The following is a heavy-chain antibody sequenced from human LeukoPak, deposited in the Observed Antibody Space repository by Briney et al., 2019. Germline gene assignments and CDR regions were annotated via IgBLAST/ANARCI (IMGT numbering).Heavy chain of an antibody. CDR3: ASEFHDLDAFDI. CDR2: ISSSSSYI. J-gene: IGHJ3*02. Sequence: KPGGSLRLSCAASGFTFSSYSMNWVRQAPGKGLEWVSSISSSSSYIYYADSVKGRFIISRDNAKNSLYLQMNSLRAEDTAVYYCASEFHDLDAFDIWGQGTMVTVSS. D-gene: IGHD2-21*01. CDR1: GFTFSSYS. V-gene: IGHV3-21*01.